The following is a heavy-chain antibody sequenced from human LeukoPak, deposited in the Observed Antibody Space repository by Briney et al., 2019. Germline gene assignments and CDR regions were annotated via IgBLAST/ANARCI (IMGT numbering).Heavy chain of an antibody. CDR1: GYSISSGYY. J-gene: IGHJ3*01. CDR2: IYYSGST. CDR3: ARDLYSSRTNDAFVL. Sequence: SETLSLTCTASGYSISSGYYWGWIRQPPGKGLEWIGSIYYSGSTYYNPSLKSRVTISVDKSKNQFSLKLSAVPAADTAVYYCARDLYSSRTNDAFVLWGQGTMVTVSS. V-gene: IGHV4-38-2*02. D-gene: IGHD6-13*01.